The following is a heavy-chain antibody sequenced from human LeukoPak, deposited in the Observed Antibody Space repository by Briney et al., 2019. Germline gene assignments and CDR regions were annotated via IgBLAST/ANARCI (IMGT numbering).Heavy chain of an antibody. CDR3: AKDAGGLLWFGELSG. Sequence: AGGSLRLSCAASGFTFSSYGMHWVRQAPGKGLEWVAFIRYDGSNKYYADSVKGRFTISRDNSKNTLYLQMNSLRAEDTAVYYCAKDAGGLLWFGELSGWGQGTLVTVSS. J-gene: IGHJ4*02. CDR2: IRYDGSNK. CDR1: GFTFSSYG. V-gene: IGHV3-30*02. D-gene: IGHD3-10*01.